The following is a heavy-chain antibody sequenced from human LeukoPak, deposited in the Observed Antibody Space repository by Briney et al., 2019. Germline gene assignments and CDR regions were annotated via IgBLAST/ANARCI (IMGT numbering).Heavy chain of an antibody. V-gene: IGHV4-34*01. Sequence: SETLSLTCAVYGGSFSGYYWSWIRQPPGKGLEWIGEINHSGSTNYNPSLKSRVTISVDTSKNQFSLKLSSVTAADTAVYYCARGGIRGILTGLDYWGQGTLVTVSS. CDR1: GGSFSGYY. J-gene: IGHJ4*02. CDR3: ARGGIRGILTGLDY. D-gene: IGHD3-9*01. CDR2: INHSGST.